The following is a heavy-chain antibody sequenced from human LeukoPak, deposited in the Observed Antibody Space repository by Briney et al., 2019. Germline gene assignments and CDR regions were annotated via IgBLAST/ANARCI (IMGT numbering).Heavy chain of an antibody. CDR3: ATTQTYSSSW. CDR2: INHSGST. CDR1: GGSFSGYY. Sequence: SENLSLNCAVYGGSFSGYYWSWIRQPPGKGLEWIGEINHSGSTNYNPSLKSRVTISVDTSKNQFSLKLSSVTAADTAVYYCATTQTYSSSWWVQVTLVTVSS. D-gene: IGHD6-13*01. J-gene: IGHJ4*02. V-gene: IGHV4-34*01.